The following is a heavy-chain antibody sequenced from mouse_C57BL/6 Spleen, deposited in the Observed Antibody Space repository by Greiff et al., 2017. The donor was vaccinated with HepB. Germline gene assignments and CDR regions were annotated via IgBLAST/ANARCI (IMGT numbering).Heavy chain of an antibody. V-gene: IGHV1-66*01. CDR3: ARGAGAY. CDR2: IYPGSGNT. J-gene: IGHJ3*01. D-gene: IGHD3-3*01. Sequence: QVHVKQSGPELVKPGASVKISCKASGYSFTSYYIHWVKQRPGQGLEWIGWIYPGSGNTKYNEKFKGKATLTADTSSSTAYMQLSSLTSEDSAVYYCARGAGAYWGQGTLVTVSA. CDR1: GYSFTSYY.